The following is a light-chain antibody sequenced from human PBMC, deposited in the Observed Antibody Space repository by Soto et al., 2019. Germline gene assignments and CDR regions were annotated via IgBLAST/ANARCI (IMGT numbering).Light chain of an antibody. CDR1: QSISSW. V-gene: IGKV1-5*03. CDR2: KAS. Sequence: DIQMTQSPSTLSASVGDRVTITCRASQSISSWLAWYQQKPGQAPNLLIYKASTLGSGVPSRFSGGGSGTEFTLTISSLQPDDFAPYYCQQHSSSSPYTFGQGTKLEIK. J-gene: IGKJ2*01. CDR3: QQHSSSSPYT.